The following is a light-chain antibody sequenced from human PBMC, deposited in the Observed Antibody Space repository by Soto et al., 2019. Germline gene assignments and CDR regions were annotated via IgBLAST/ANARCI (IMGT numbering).Light chain of an antibody. CDR1: ALPKQY. J-gene: IGLJ3*02. V-gene: IGLV3-25*03. CDR2: KDS. CDR3: QSADSSGTLWV. Sequence: SYELTQPPSVSVSPGQTARITCSGDALPKQYAYWYQQKPGQAPVLVIYKDSERPSGIPERFSGSSSGTTVTLTISGVQAEDEADYYCQSADSSGTLWVFGGGTKVTVL.